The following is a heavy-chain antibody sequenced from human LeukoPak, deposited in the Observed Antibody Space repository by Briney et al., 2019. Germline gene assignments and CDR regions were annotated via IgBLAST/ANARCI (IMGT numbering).Heavy chain of an antibody. CDR2: IYYSGTT. CDR3: ARVGYCSHGSCLRLDWYFDL. V-gene: IGHV4-61*08. D-gene: IGHD2-15*01. CDR1: GGSISSGGYY. J-gene: IGHJ2*01. Sequence: PSQTLSLTCTVSGGSISSGGYYWSWIRQPPGKGLGWIGYIYYSGTTYYNPSLESRVSISFDTSKNQFSLKLSSVTAAGTAVYYCARVGYCSHGSCLRLDWYFDLWGRGTLVTVSS.